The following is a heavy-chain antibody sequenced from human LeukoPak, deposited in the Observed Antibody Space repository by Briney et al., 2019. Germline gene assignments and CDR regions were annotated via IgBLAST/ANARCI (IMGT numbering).Heavy chain of an antibody. J-gene: IGHJ6*03. Sequence: APVKAPSKSSGITLTNYTHWGRHDPIQGLPWMGWLKPNSGDTDYAQKFQGRVTMTRDTSISTVYMELSSLRSDDTAVYYCARADSVPAGDYHYWYMDVWGKGTTVTVSS. CDR2: LKPNSGDT. V-gene: IGHV1-2*02. D-gene: IGHD2-2*01. CDR3: ARADSVPAGDYHYWYMDV. CDR1: GITLTNY.